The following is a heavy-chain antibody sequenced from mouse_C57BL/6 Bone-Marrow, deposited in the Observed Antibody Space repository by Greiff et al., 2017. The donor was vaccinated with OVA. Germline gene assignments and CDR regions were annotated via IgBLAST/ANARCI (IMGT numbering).Heavy chain of an antibody. CDR2: IWTGGGT. CDR3: ARNSYGSSLPEFAY. D-gene: IGHD1-1*01. V-gene: IGHV2-9-1*01. Sequence: QVQLQQSGPGLVAPSQSLSITCTVSGFSLTSYAISWVRQPPGKGLEWLGVIWTGGGTNYNSALKSRLSISKDNSKSQVFLKMNSLQTDDTARYYCARNSYGSSLPEFAYWGQGTLVTVS. CDR1: GFSLTSYA. J-gene: IGHJ3*01.